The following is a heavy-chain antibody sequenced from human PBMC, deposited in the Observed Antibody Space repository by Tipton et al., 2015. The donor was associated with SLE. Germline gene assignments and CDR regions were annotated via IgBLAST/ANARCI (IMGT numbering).Heavy chain of an antibody. Sequence: TLSLTCTVSGGSISRYYWSWIRQPPGKGLEWIGYIYHGGSTNYNPSLKSRVTISVDTSKSQFSLKLSSATAADTAVYYCARSTVTTESFFQHWGQGTLVTVSS. J-gene: IGHJ1*01. CDR1: GGSISRYY. CDR2: IYHGGST. D-gene: IGHD4-11*01. V-gene: IGHV4-59*01. CDR3: ARSTVTTESFFQH.